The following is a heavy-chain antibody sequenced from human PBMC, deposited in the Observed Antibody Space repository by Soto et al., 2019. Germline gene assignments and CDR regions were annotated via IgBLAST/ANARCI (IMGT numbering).Heavy chain of an antibody. CDR2: IIPIFGTA. J-gene: IGHJ4*02. CDR1: GGTFSSYA. V-gene: IGHV1-69*01. CDR3: ARVGGTTVVTRGPFDY. Sequence: QVQLVQSGAEVKKPGSSVKVSCKASGGTFSSYAISWVRQAPGQGLEWMGGIIPIFGTANYAQKFQGRVTITAAASTGTAYMELNSLRSEDTAVYYCARVGGTTVVTRGPFDYWGQGTLVTVSS. D-gene: IGHD4-17*01.